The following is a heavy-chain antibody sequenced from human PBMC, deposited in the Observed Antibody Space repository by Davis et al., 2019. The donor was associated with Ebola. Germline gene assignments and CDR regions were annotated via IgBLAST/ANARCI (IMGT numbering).Heavy chain of an antibody. V-gene: IGHV5-51*01. D-gene: IGHD3-22*01. Sequence: GESLKISCTGSGYTFSSYWIGWVRQMPGKGLEWMGTIYPGDSDTRYGPSFQGQVTISADKSISTAYLQWSSLKASDTAMYYCARPLGYYDSSGYYWGPVAFDIWGQGTMVTVSS. J-gene: IGHJ3*02. CDR1: GYTFSSYW. CDR3: ARPLGYYDSSGYYWGPVAFDI. CDR2: IYPGDSDT.